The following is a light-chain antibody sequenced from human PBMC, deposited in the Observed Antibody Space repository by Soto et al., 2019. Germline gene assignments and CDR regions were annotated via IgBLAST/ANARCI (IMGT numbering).Light chain of an antibody. CDR2: SIS. V-gene: IGKV1-39*01. CDR3: QQSYTTQMYT. Sequence: DIQMTQSPSSLSASVGDRVTITCRASESIGRYLNWYQQKSGKAPNLLIYSISTLQSEVPSRFSGSGSGTDFTLTITSLQPEDFATYYCQQSYTTQMYTFGQGTKLEIK. J-gene: IGKJ2*01. CDR1: ESIGRY.